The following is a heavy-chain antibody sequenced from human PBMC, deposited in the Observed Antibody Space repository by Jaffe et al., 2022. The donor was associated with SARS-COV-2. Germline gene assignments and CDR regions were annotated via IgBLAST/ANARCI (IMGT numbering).Heavy chain of an antibody. J-gene: IGHJ4*02. CDR2: INHSGST. V-gene: IGHV4-34*01. CDR1: GGSFSGYY. CDR3: ARGGYDFWSGSFDY. D-gene: IGHD3-3*01. Sequence: QVQLQQWGAGLLKPSETLSLTCAVYGGSFSGYYWSWIRQPPGKGLEWIGEINHSGSTNYNPSLKSRVTISVDTSKNQFSLKLSSVTAADTAVYYCARGGYDFWSGSFDYWGQGTLVTVSS.